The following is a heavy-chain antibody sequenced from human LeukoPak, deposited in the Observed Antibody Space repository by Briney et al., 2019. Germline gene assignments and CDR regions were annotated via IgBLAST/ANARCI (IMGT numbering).Heavy chain of an antibody. J-gene: IGHJ4*02. V-gene: IGHV3-48*01. CDR3: ARDGVVAGPWHFDY. CDR2: ISSSSSTI. Sequence: GGSLRLSCAASGFTFSSYSMNWVRQAPGKGLEWVSHISSSSSTIYYADSQKGRFTISRDNAKNSLYLQMNSLRAEDTAVYYCARDGVVAGPWHFDYWGQGTLVTVSS. D-gene: IGHD2-15*01. CDR1: GFTFSSYS.